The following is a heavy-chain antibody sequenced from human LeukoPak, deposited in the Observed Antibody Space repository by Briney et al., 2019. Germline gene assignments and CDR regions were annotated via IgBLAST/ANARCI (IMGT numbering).Heavy chain of an antibody. Sequence: GESLKISCKGSGYSFTSYWISWVRQMPGKGLEWMGIIYPGDSDTRNSPSFQGQVTISADKSINTAYLQWSSLKASDTAMYYCARRRLTYDAFDIWGQGTMVTVSS. D-gene: IGHD4/OR15-4a*01. CDR3: ARRRLTYDAFDI. V-gene: IGHV5-51*01. CDR2: IYPGDSDT. CDR1: GYSFTSYW. J-gene: IGHJ3*02.